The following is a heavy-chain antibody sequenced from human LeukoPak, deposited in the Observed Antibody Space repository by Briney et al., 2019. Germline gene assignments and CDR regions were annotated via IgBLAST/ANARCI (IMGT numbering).Heavy chain of an antibody. J-gene: IGHJ4*02. CDR3: ARGLGRWLQNPLGY. D-gene: IGHD5-24*01. V-gene: IGHV4-34*01. Sequence: KPGGSLRLSCAASGFTFSSYEMNWIRQPPGKGLEWIGETNHSGSTNYNPSLKSRVTISVDTSKNQFSLKLSSVTAADTAVYYCARGLGRWLQNPLGYWGQGTLVTVSS. CDR2: TNHSGST. CDR1: GFTFSSYE.